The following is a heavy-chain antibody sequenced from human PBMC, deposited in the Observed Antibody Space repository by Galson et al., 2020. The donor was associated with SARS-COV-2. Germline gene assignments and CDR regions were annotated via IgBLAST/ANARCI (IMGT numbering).Heavy chain of an antibody. Sequence: ASETLSLTCTLSGGSPTSYYWNWLRQPPGKGLEWIGYVYYTGTTNYNPSLKSRVTISIDTSKNQFSLRLSSVTAADTAGYYCARLAGDSRGVFSLWGQGTLVTVSS. J-gene: IGHJ4*02. D-gene: IGHD6-13*01. CDR2: VYYTGTT. CDR3: ARLAGDSRGVFSL. CDR1: GGSPTSYY. V-gene: IGHV4-59*08.